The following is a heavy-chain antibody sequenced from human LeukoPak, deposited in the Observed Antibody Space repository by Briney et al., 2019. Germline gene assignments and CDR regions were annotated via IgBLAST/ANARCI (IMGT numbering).Heavy chain of an antibody. D-gene: IGHD2-15*01. CDR2: IYYSGST. Sequence: PSETLSLICTVSGGSISSSGYYWGWIRQPPGKGLEWIGSIYYSGSTYYNPSLKSRVTISVDTSKNQFSLKLSSVTATDTAVYYCASLERVAATPRYFQHWGQGTLVTVSS. CDR1: GGSISSSGYY. J-gene: IGHJ1*01. V-gene: IGHV4-39*01. CDR3: ASLERVAATPRYFQH.